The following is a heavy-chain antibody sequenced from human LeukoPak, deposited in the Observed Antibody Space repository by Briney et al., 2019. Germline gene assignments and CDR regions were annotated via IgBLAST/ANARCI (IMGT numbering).Heavy chain of an antibody. V-gene: IGHV1-2*02. D-gene: IGHD3-9*01. J-gene: IGHJ5*02. CDR2: INPNSGGT. Sequence: ASVKVSCKASGYTFTGYYMHWVRQAPGQGLEWMGWINPNSGGTNYAQKFQGRVTMTRDTSISTAYMELSRLRSDDTAVYYCARVGYYDILTGSRVRGFDPWGQGTLVTVSS. CDR1: GYTFTGYY. CDR3: ARVGYYDILTGSRVRGFDP.